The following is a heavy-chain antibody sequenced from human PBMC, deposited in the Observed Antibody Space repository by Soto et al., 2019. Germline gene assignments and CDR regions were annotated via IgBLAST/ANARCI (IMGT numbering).Heavy chain of an antibody. D-gene: IGHD5-12*01. CDR1: GYTFTSYG. CDR3: AREVATIFGYYYGMDV. V-gene: IGHV1-2*02. CDR2: INPNSGGT. J-gene: IGHJ6*02. Sequence: ASVKVSCKASGYTFTSYGISWVRQAPGQGLEWMGWINPNSGGTNYAQKFQGRVTMTRDTSISTAYMELSRLRSDDTAVYYCAREVATIFGYYYGMDVWGQGTTVTVSS.